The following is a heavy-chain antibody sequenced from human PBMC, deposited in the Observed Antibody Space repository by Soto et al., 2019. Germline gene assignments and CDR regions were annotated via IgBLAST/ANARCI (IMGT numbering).Heavy chain of an antibody. J-gene: IGHJ3*01. CDR3: ARPHTIMIGTDAFDL. V-gene: IGHV2-5*01. CDR2: IYWNDDK. D-gene: IGHD3-16*01. Sequence: KESGPTLVKPTQTLTLTCSFSGFSLTTSGAGVGWIRQPPGKALEWLAVIYWNDDKRYSPSLKTRLTITKDTSKNQVVLTMTNMDPVDTATYYCARPHTIMIGTDAFDLWGQGTRVTVSS. CDR1: GFSLTTSGAG.